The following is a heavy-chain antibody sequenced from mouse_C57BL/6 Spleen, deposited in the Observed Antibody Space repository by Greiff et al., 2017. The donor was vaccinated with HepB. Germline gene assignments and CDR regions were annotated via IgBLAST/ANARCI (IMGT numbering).Heavy chain of an antibody. CDR1: GYAFSSSW. CDR3: ARSGYYGSSPSDY. J-gene: IGHJ2*01. V-gene: IGHV1-82*01. Sequence: VQLQQSGPELVKPGASVKISCKASGYAFSSSWMNWVKQRPGKGLEWIGRIYPGDGDTNYNGKFKGKATLTADKSSSTAYMQLSSLTSEDSAVYFCARSGYYGSSPSDYWGQGTTLTVSS. CDR2: IYPGDGDT. D-gene: IGHD1-1*01.